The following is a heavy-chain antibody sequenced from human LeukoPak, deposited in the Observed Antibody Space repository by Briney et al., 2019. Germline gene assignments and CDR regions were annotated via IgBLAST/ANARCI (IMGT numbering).Heavy chain of an antibody. D-gene: IGHD6-19*01. J-gene: IGHJ4*02. CDR3: VRGGPNKSGWTLDY. Sequence: PGASVKVSCKASGYTFANFDINWVRQATGQGLEWMGWSNSDTGNTEYSQKFQGRVSISRDTSANTAYMELNRLRPEDTAVFYCVRGGPNKSGWTLDYWGQGTLVTVSS. CDR2: SNSDTGNT. CDR1: GYTFANFD. V-gene: IGHV1-3*01.